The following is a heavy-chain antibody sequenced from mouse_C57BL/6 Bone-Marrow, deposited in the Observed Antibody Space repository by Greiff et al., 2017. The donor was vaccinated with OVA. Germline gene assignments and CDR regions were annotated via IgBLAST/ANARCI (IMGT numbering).Heavy chain of an antibody. V-gene: IGHV5-6*01. CDR3: AIYDGYYVLFFDY. CDR2: ISSGGSYT. D-gene: IGHD2-3*01. J-gene: IGHJ2*01. CDR1: GFTFSSYG. Sequence: EVKVVESGGDLVKPGGSLKLSCAASGFTFSSYGMSWVRQTPDKRLEWVATISSGGSYTYYPDSVKGRFTISRDNAKNTLYLQMSSLKSEDTAMYYCAIYDGYYVLFFDYWGQGTTLTVSS.